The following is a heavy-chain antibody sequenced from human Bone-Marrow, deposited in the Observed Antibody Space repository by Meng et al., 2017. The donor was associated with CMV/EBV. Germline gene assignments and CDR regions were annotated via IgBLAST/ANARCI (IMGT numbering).Heavy chain of an antibody. CDR2: ISAYNGNT. CDR1: GYTFTSYG. Sequence: ASVKVSCKASGYTFTSYGISWVRQAPGQGLEWMGWISAYNGNTNDAQKLQGRVTMTTDTSTSTAYMELRSLRSDDTAVYYCARDHYDFWSGYYGYYYYYYGMDVWGQGTTVTVSS. J-gene: IGHJ6*02. D-gene: IGHD3-3*01. V-gene: IGHV1-18*01. CDR3: ARDHYDFWSGYYGYYYYYYGMDV.